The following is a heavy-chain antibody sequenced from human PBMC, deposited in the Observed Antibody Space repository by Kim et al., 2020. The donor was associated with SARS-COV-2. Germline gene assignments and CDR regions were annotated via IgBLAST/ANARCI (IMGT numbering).Heavy chain of an antibody. J-gene: IGHJ4*02. V-gene: IGHV3-7*01. CDR3: ARVYSSGWYGELIDY. D-gene: IGHD6-19*01. Sequence: GGSLRLSCAASGFTFSSYWMSWVRQAPGKGLEWVANIKQDGSEKYYVDSVKGRFTISRDNAKNSLYLQMNSLRAEDTAVYYCARVYSSGWYGELIDYWGQGTPSPSPQ. CDR2: IKQDGSEK. CDR1: GFTFSSYW.